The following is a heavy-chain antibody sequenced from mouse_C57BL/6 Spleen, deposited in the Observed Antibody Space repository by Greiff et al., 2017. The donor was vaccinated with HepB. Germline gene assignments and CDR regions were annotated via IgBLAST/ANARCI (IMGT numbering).Heavy chain of an antibody. CDR2: ISYDGSN. CDR1: GYSITSGYY. J-gene: IGHJ3*01. V-gene: IGHV3-6*01. CDR3: ANYDYAWFAY. D-gene: IGHD2-4*01. Sequence: DVQLQESGPGLVKPSQSLSLTCSVTGYSITSGYYWNWIRQFPGNKLEWMGYISYDGSNNYNPSLKNRISITRETSKNQFFLKLNSVTTEDTATYYCANYDYAWFAYWGQGTLVTVSA.